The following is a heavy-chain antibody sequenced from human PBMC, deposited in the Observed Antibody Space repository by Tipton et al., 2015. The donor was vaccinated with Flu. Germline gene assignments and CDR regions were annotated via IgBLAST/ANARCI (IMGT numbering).Heavy chain of an antibody. CDR2: ISGSGDST. V-gene: IGHV3-23*01. CDR3: AKDWAVGATRKFDY. J-gene: IGHJ4*02. D-gene: IGHD1-26*01. Sequence: SLRLSCAASGFSFSNYVMNWVRQAPGKGLEWVSGISGSGDSTYYADSVKGRFTISRDNSKNTLYLQMNSLRAEDTAVYYCAKDWAVGATRKFDYWGQGTLVTVSS. CDR1: GFSFSNYV.